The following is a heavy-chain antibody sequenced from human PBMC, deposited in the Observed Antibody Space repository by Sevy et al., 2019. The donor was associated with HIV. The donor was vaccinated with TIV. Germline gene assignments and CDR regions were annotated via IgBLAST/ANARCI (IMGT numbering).Heavy chain of an antibody. CDR1: GYTFTNYE. J-gene: IGHJ4*02. V-gene: IGHV1-8*01. CDR3: ARDEQRPYYYGSGNMGH. Sequence: ASVKVSCKASGYTFTNYEINWVRQATGQGLEWMGRMNPNSGETGYAPQFHGRVTMTRNTSLKIAYMELRGLTSDDTAGYDGARDEQRPYYYGSGNMGHWGQGTLVTVSS. CDR2: MNPNSGET. D-gene: IGHD3-10*01.